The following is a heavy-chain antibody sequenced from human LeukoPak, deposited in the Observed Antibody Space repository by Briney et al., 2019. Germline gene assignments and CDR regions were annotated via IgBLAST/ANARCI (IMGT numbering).Heavy chain of an antibody. V-gene: IGHV3-23*01. D-gene: IGHD5-18*01. Sequence: PGGSLRLSCTASGFTFSSYAMSWVRQAPGKGLEWVSGIRESGGDARYADSAKGRFTISRDNSKNTLYLQMNSLRAEDTAVYYCARGGYHAYYLDYWGQGSLVTVSS. CDR3: ARGGYHAYYLDY. CDR2: IRESGGDA. CDR1: GFTFSSYA. J-gene: IGHJ4*02.